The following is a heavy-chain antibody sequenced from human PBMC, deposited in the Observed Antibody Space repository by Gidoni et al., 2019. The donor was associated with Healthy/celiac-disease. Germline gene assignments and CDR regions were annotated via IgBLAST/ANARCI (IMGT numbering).Heavy chain of an antibody. CDR1: GFTLSSYS. J-gene: IGHJ5*02. CDR2: ISSSSSTI. CDR3: ARAVGFTIFENWFDP. D-gene: IGHD3-3*01. V-gene: IGHV3-48*02. Sequence: EVQLVESGGGLVQPGGSLRLSCAASGFTLSSYSMNWVRQAPGKGLEWVSYISSSSSTIYYADSVKGRFTISRDNAKNSLYLQVNSLRDEDTAVYYCARAVGFTIFENWFDPWGQGTLVTVSS.